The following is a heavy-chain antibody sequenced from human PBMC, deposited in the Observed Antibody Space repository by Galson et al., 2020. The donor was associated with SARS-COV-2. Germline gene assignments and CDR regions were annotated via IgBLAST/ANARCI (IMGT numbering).Heavy chain of an antibody. V-gene: IGHV4-34*01. D-gene: IGHD3-3*01. Sequence: SETLSLTCAVYGGSFSGYYWSWIRQPPGKGLEWIGEINHSGSTNYNPSLKSRVTISVDTSKNQFSLKLSSVTAADTAVYYCARGPDFYDFWSGYYGFWFDPWGQGTLVTVSS. CDR2: INHSGST. CDR1: GGSFSGYY. J-gene: IGHJ5*02. CDR3: ARGPDFYDFWSGYYGFWFDP.